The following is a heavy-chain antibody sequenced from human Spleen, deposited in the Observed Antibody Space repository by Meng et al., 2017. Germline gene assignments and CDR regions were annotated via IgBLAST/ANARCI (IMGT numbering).Heavy chain of an antibody. Sequence: SVKVSCKASGGTFSSYTISWVRQAPGQGLEWMGRIIPILGIANYAQKFQGRVTITADKSTSTAYMELSSLRSEDTAVYYCARGRVVTPFRGAPRYFDYWGQGTLVTVSS. V-gene: IGHV1-69*02. CDR3: ARGRVVTPFRGAPRYFDY. CDR1: GGTFSSYT. D-gene: IGHD4-23*01. J-gene: IGHJ4*02. CDR2: IIPILGIA.